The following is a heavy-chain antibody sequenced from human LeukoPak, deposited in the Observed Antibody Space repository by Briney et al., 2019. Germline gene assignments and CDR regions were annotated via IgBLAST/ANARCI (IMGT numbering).Heavy chain of an antibody. Sequence: GGSLRLSCAASRFTFIDYAMTLVRQAAGNGLQWVSSISDTGRRTYYTDPVKGRFTISRDDSKKTVYLQMNILTLEDTAIYFCARHDSFIPYWGHGTLVTVSS. CDR1: RFTFIDYA. J-gene: IGHJ4*01. V-gene: IGHV3-23*01. CDR3: ARHDSFIPY. D-gene: IGHD3-16*02. CDR2: ISDTGRRT.